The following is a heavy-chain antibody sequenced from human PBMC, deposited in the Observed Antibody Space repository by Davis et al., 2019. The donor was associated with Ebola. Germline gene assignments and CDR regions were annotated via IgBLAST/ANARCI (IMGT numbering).Heavy chain of an antibody. J-gene: IGHJ4*02. V-gene: IGHV4-39*01. CDR3: ARHGRGVLNYPFDY. Sequence: PSETLSLTCTVSGGSISSSSYYWGWIRQPPGKGLEWIGSIYYSGSTYYNPSLKSRVTISVDTSKNQFSLKLSSVTAADTAVYYCARHGRGVLNYPFDYWGQGTLVTVSS. CDR2: IYYSGST. D-gene: IGHD3-10*01. CDR1: GGSISSSSYY.